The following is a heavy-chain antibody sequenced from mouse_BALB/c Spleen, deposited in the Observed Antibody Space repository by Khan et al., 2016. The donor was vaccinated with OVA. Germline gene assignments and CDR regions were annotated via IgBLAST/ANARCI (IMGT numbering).Heavy chain of an antibody. CDR2: IHPGGEYT. V-gene: IGHV1-63*02. J-gene: IGHJ2*01. Sequence: QVHLKKLKTELVRPRTSLKTSCLSVATHFTNYWIGCVKHRLQHALECIGDIHPGGEYTDYNEKFKVKTTLSADGYTSTDYMQLNGMTSEDSDIYYCERGSRYDYYFDYWGQGTTLTVSS. CDR1: ATHFTNYW. CDR3: ERGSRYDYYFDY. D-gene: IGHD2-14*01.